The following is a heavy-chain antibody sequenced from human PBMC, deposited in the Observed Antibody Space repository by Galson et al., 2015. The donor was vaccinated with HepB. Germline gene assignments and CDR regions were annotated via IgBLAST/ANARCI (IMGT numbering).Heavy chain of an antibody. V-gene: IGHV4-4*02. CDR3: VRVRGVTVTTPDY. CDR1: GGSINSGNW. D-gene: IGHD4-17*01. Sequence: ETLSLTCAVSGGSINSGNWWSWVRQPPGKGLEWIGEISHGGNTNYNPSLESRVTISVDKSKNQFSLRLDSVTAADTAVYYCVRVRGVTVTTPDYWGQGILVTVSS. CDR2: ISHGGNT. J-gene: IGHJ4*02.